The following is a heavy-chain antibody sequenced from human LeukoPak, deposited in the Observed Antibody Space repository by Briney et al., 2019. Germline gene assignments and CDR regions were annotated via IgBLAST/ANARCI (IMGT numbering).Heavy chain of an antibody. CDR1: GFTFSSYA. J-gene: IGHJ4*02. D-gene: IGHD6-19*01. Sequence: GSLRLSCAASGFTFSSYAMHWVRQAPGKGLEWVAVISYDGSNKYYADSVKGRFTISRDNSKNTLYLQMNSLRAEDTAVYYCARRGNIFSSGWENFDYWGQGTLVTVSS. CDR2: ISYDGSNK. V-gene: IGHV3-30-3*01. CDR3: ARRGNIFSSGWENFDY.